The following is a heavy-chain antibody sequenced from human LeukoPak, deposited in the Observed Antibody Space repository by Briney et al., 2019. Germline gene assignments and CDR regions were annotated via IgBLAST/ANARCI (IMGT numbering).Heavy chain of an antibody. V-gene: IGHV3-20*04. Sequence: GGSLRLSCAASGFTFTSYAMSWVRQAPGKGLEWVSGINWNGGSTGYADSVKGRFTISRDNAKNSLYLQMNSLRAEDTAMYYCARRSGGYYDFWSGYYTSRDYYYYMDVWGKGTTVTVSS. CDR1: GFTFTSYA. CDR3: ARRSGGYYDFWSGYYTSRDYYYYMDV. D-gene: IGHD3-3*01. CDR2: INWNGGST. J-gene: IGHJ6*03.